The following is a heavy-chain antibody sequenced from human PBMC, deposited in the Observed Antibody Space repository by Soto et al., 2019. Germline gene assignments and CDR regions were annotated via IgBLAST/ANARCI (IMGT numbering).Heavy chain of an antibody. J-gene: IGHJ5*02. V-gene: IGHV1-2*02. CDR1: GYSFTGHY. D-gene: IGHD3-22*01. Sequence: ASVKVSCKASGYSFTGHYMHWVRQAPGQGLEWMGWIDPKSGGTNYAQKFQDRVTMTTDTSISTAYMDLSRLRSDDTAVYYCSRDYDKSGYDYFDPWGQGTLVTVFS. CDR2: IDPKSGGT. CDR3: SRDYDKSGYDYFDP.